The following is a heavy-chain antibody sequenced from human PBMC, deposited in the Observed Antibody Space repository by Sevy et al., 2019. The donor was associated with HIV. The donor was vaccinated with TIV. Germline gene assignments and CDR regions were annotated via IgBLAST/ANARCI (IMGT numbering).Heavy chain of an antibody. J-gene: IGHJ6*02. CDR2: ISYDGSNK. CDR3: AKDREDGFYYYYGMDV. Sequence: GGSLRLSCAASGFTFSSYGMHWVRQAPGKGLEWVAVISYDGSNKYYADSVKGRFTISRDNSKNTLYRQMNSLRAEDTAVYYCAKDREDGFYYYYGMDVWGQGTTVTVSS. CDR1: GFTFSSYG. D-gene: IGHD2-15*01. V-gene: IGHV3-30*18.